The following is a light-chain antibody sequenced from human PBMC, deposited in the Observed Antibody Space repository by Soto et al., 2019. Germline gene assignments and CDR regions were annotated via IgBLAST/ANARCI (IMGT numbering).Light chain of an antibody. CDR2: EVS. Sequence: LTQPASVSASPGQSITISCTGTSSDVGGYNYVSWFQHHPGKAPKLIIYEVSYRPSGVSNRFSGSKSGDTASLTISGLQAEDEADYYCSSFTNTITRYAFGTGTKVTVL. V-gene: IGLV2-14*01. CDR3: SSFTNTITRYA. J-gene: IGLJ1*01. CDR1: SSDVGGYNY.